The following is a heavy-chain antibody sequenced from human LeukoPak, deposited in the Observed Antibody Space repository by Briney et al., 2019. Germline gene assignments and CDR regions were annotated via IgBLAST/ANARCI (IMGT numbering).Heavy chain of an antibody. CDR3: AKDILGTTSDAFDL. Sequence: GGSLRLSCAASQFTFEDYAMRWVRQVPGKGLEWGSGITRNRGIVAYADSVKGRFTISRDNANKSLYLHMNSLRPEDTAFYYCAKDILGTTSDAFDLWGQGEMVIVSS. CDR1: QFTFEDYA. CDR2: ITRNRGIV. V-gene: IGHV3-9*01. D-gene: IGHD1-7*01. J-gene: IGHJ3*01.